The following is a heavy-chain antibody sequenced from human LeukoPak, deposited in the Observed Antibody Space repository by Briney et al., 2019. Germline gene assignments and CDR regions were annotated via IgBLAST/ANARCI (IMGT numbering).Heavy chain of an antibody. J-gene: IGHJ5*02. V-gene: IGHV4-59*12. Sequence: SEPLSLTCSVSGGSISSYYWSWIRQPPGKGLEWIGYIYYSGSTNYNPSLKSRVTMSVDTSKNQFSLKLSSVTAADTAVYYCARENYGDYVTWFDPWGQGTHVTVSS. CDR1: GGSISSYY. CDR3: ARENYGDYVTWFDP. D-gene: IGHD4-17*01. CDR2: IYYSGST.